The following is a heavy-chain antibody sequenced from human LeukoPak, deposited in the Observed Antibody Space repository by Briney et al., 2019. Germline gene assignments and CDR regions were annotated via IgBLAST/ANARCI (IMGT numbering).Heavy chain of an antibody. CDR3: ARARAISGTTSFDY. V-gene: IGHV3-30*03. CDR1: GFTFSSYG. CDR2: ISYDGSNK. J-gene: IGHJ4*02. Sequence: GGSLRLSCAASGFTFSSYGMHWVRQAPGKGLEWVAVISYDGSNKYYADSVKGRFTISRDNSKNTLYLQMNSLRAEDTAVYYCARARAISGTTSFDYWGQGTLVTVSS. D-gene: IGHD1-7*01.